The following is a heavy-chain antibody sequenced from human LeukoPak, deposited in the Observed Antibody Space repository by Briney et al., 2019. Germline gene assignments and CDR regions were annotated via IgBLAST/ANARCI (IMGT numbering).Heavy chain of an antibody. D-gene: IGHD1-26*01. CDR3: ARHRPNSGSYYFAPPQWLLDP. CDR1: TYSISSGYY. Sequence: SETLSLTCTVSTYSISSGYYWGWIRQSPGKGLEWIATIYHSGTTYYNPSLKSRVTISVDTSKNQFSLNLHSVTAADTAVYYCARHRPNSGSYYFAPPQWLLDPWGQGTLVTVSS. J-gene: IGHJ5*02. CDR2: IYHSGTT. V-gene: IGHV4-38-2*02.